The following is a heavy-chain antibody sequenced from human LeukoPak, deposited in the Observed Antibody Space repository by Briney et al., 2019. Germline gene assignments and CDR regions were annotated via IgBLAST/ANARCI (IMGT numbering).Heavy chain of an antibody. J-gene: IGHJ4*02. CDR1: GGSISSYY. CDR2: IYYSGST. Sequence: SETLSLTRTVSGGSISSYYWSWIRQPPGKGLEWIGYIYYSGSTNYNPSLKSRVTISVDTSKNQFSLKLSSVTAADTAVYYCAGRSRSGRLDYWGQGTLVTVSS. D-gene: IGHD6-19*01. CDR3: AGRSRSGRLDY. V-gene: IGHV4-59*08.